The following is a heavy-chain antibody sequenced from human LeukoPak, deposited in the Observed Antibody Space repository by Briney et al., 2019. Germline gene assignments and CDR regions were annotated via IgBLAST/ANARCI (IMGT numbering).Heavy chain of an antibody. CDR1: GGSISSSSYY. Sequence: PSETLSLTCTVSGGSISSSSYYWGWIRQPPGKGLEWVANIKQDGSEKYYVDSVKGRFTISRDNAKNSLYLQMNSLRAEDTAVYYCARALRPTKPAAALRDWGQGTLVTVSS. V-gene: IGHV3-7*01. CDR2: IKQDGSEK. CDR3: ARALRPTKPAAALRD. D-gene: IGHD2-2*01. J-gene: IGHJ4*02.